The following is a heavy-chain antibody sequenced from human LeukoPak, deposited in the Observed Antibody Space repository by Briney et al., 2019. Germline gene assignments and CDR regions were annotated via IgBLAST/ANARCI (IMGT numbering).Heavy chain of an antibody. Sequence: GRSLRLSCAASGFAFRSHGMHWVRQAPGKGLEWVAVIWYDGSNKYYADSVRGRFTISRDNSKNTLSLQMNSLRAEDTAVYYCARDILSYYMDVWGKGITVTVSS. CDR2: IWYDGSNK. D-gene: IGHD2-8*01. V-gene: IGHV3-33*01. CDR3: ARDILSYYMDV. J-gene: IGHJ6*03. CDR1: GFAFRSHG.